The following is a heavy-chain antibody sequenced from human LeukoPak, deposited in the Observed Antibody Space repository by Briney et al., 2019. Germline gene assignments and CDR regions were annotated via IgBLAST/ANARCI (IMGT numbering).Heavy chain of an antibody. Sequence: KTGGSLRLSCEASGFTFSSYAMYWVRQGPGKGLDWVSYISHTGSHIYFADSVKGRFTISRDNAKNSLFLQMNSLRVEDTAVYYCARDGVALDYWGQGALVTVSS. CDR3: ARDGVALDY. V-gene: IGHV3-21*01. J-gene: IGHJ4*02. D-gene: IGHD2-15*01. CDR2: ISHTGSHI. CDR1: GFTFSSYA.